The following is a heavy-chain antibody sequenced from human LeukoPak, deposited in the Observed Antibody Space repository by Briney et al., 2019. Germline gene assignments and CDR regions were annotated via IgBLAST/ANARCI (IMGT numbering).Heavy chain of an antibody. CDR1: GGSISSYY. Sequence: SETLSLTCTVSGGSISSYYWSWIRQPPGKGLEWIGYIYYSGSTNYNPSLKSRVTISVDTSKNQFSLKLSFVTAADTAVYYCARGRRDGYNPYWYFDLWGRGTLVTVSS. D-gene: IGHD5-24*01. CDR3: ARGRRDGYNPYWYFDL. V-gene: IGHV4-59*01. J-gene: IGHJ2*01. CDR2: IYYSGST.